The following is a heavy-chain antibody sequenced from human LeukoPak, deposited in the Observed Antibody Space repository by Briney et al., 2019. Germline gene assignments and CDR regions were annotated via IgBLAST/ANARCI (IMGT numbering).Heavy chain of an antibody. CDR3: ARQNSNWFDP. Sequence: ASVKASCKASGYTFSGYYINWVRQAPGQGLEWMGRINPNSGGTNYAQKFQGRVTLTGDTSISTIYMELSRLRSDDTAVYYCARQNSNWFDPWGQGTLVTVSS. CDR1: GYTFSGYY. J-gene: IGHJ5*02. CDR2: INPNSGGT. V-gene: IGHV1-2*06. D-gene: IGHD2/OR15-2a*01.